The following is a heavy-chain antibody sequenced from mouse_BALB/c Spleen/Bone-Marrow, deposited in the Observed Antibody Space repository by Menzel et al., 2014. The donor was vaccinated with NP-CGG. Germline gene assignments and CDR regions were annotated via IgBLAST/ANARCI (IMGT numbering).Heavy chain of an antibody. V-gene: IGHV4-1*02. J-gene: IGHJ3*01. CDR1: GFDFSRFW. Sequence: EVMLVESGGGLVQPGGSLKLSCAASGFDFSRFWMSWVRQAPGKGLEWIGEINPDSSTINYTPSLKDKFIISRVNAKNTLYLQKSKVRSEDTALYYCTRLHYYGYSAYWAKGLWSLSLQ. D-gene: IGHD1-2*01. CDR2: INPDSSTI. CDR3: TRLHYYGYSAY.